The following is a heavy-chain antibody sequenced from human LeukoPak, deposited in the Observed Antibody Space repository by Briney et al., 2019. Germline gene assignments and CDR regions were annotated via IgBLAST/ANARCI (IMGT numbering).Heavy chain of an antibody. J-gene: IGHJ4*02. Sequence: PGGSLRLSCAASRFTFSNCWMHWVRHAPGKGPVWVSRINSDGSSTTYADSVKGRFTISRDNAKNTLYLQMNSLRAEDTAVYYCARDGYGSGPDIDYWGQGTLVTVSS. CDR2: INSDGSST. CDR1: RFTFSNCW. D-gene: IGHD3-10*01. CDR3: ARDGYGSGPDIDY. V-gene: IGHV3-74*01.